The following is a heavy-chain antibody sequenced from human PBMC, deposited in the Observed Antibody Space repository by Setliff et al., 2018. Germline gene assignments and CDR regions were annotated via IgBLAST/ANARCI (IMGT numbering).Heavy chain of an antibody. V-gene: IGHV4-38-2*01. CDR1: GYSISDNRY. CDR3: ARQSGSGSSPYFDF. Sequence: SETLSLTCAVSGYSISDNRYWGWIRQAPGKGLEWIATIGHSGCIYYNPSIKSRVTISPDTSNNQFSLKLTSVTAADTAVYYCARQSGSGSSPYFDFWGQGTLVTVSS. D-gene: IGHD3-10*01. J-gene: IGHJ4*02. CDR2: IGHSGCI.